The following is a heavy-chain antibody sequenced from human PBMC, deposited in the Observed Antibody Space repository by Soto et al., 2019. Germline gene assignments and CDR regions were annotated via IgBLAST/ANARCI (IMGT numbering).Heavy chain of an antibody. CDR2: ISYDGSNK. CDR3: AKAVDTAMLY. J-gene: IGHJ4*02. D-gene: IGHD5-18*01. Sequence: QVQLVESGGGVVQPGRSLRLSCAASGFTFSSYGMHWVRQAPGKGLEWVAVISYDGSNKYYADSVKGRFTISRDNSKNTLYLQMNSLRAEDTAVYYGAKAVDTAMLYRGQGTLVTVSS. CDR1: GFTFSSYG. V-gene: IGHV3-30*18.